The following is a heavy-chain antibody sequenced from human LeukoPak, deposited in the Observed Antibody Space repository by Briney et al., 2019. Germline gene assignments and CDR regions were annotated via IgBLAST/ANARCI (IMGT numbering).Heavy chain of an antibody. CDR2: IYPGDSNT. V-gene: IGHV5-51*01. CDR3: ARRPYSSAWDYFDY. D-gene: IGHD6-19*01. CDR1: GYSFTTYW. Sequence: GESLKISCKGSGYSFTTYWIAWVRQMPGKGLEWMGIIYPGDSNTRYSPSFQGQVTISADKSISTAYLQWSSLKASDTAMYYCARRPYSSAWDYFDYWGQGTLVTVSS. J-gene: IGHJ4*02.